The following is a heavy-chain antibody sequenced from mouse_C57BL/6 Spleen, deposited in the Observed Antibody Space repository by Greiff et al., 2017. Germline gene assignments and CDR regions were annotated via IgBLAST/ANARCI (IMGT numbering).Heavy chain of an antibody. CDR1: GYTFTSYT. V-gene: IGHV1-4*01. CDR3: ARYPPITTVVEGYYFDY. D-gene: IGHD1-1*01. CDR2: INPSSGYT. Sequence: QVQLQQSGAELARPGASVKMSCKASGYTFTSYTMHWVKQRPGQGLEWIGYINPSSGYTKYNQKFKDKATLTADKSSSTAYMKLSSLTSEDSAVYYCARYPPITTVVEGYYFDYWGQGTTLTVSS. J-gene: IGHJ2*01.